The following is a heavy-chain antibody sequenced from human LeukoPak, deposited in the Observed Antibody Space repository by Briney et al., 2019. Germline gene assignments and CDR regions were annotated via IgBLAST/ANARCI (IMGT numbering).Heavy chain of an antibody. V-gene: IGHV3-30*03. CDR1: GFTFSSYG. CDR2: ISYDGSNK. J-gene: IGHJ4*02. D-gene: IGHD3-9*01. Sequence: GGSLRLSCAASGFTFSSYGMHWVRQAPGKGLEWVAVISYDGSNKYYADSVKGRFTISRDNSKNTLYLQMNSLRAEDTAVYYCARASPTNYDILTGYHYYFDYWGQGTLVTVSS. CDR3: ARASPTNYDILTGYHYYFDY.